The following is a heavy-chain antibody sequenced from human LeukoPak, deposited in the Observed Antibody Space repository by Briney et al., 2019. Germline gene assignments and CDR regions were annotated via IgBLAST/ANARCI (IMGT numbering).Heavy chain of an antibody. J-gene: IGHJ4*02. CDR3: ARRGGYSGYGPFDY. CDR2: IYYSGST. Sequence: SETLSRTCTVSAGSISSSSYYGGWLRQPPGKRLELIGSIYYSGSTYYHPSLKSRVTISVDTSKNQSTLKLSSVTAADTAVYYCARRGGYSGYGPFDYWGQGNLVTVSS. D-gene: IGHD5-12*01. V-gene: IGHV4-39*01. CDR1: AGSISSSSYY.